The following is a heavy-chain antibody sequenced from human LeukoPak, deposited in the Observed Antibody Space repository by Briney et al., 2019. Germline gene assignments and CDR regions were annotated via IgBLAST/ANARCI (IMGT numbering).Heavy chain of an antibody. J-gene: IGHJ4*02. CDR2: IKQDGSEK. Sequence: SLRLSWAAAGFTFSTYWITWVRQAPGKWLEWVANIKQDGSEKNYVDSVKGRFTISRDHAKNSLYVQMSSLRVDETAVYYCARIRVATALPHDYWGQGTLVTVSS. CDR1: GFTFSTYW. CDR3: ARIRVATALPHDY. D-gene: IGHD2-21*02. V-gene: IGHV3-7*01.